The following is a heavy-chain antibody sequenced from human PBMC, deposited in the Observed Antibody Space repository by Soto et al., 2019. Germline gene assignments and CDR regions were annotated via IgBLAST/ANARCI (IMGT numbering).Heavy chain of an antibody. D-gene: IGHD3-9*01. J-gene: IGHJ3*02. V-gene: IGHV2-5*02. CDR2: IYWVDDK. Sequence: QITLKESGPTLVKPTQTLTLTCTFSGFSLSTSGVGVGWIRQPPGKALEWVTLIYWVDDKRYSPSLKSRITITKDTSKSQVVLTMSNMDPVDTGTYYCARHIPSGYNDAFDIWGQGTMVTVSS. CDR3: ARHIPSGYNDAFDI. CDR1: GFSLSTSGVG.